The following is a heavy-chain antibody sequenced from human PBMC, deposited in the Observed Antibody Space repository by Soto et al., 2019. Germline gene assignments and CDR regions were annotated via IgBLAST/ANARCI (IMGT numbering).Heavy chain of an antibody. Sequence: GGSLRLSCAASGFTFSSYWMSWVRQAPGKGLEWVANIKQDGSEKYYVDSVKGRFTISRDNAKNSLYLQMNSLRAEDTAVYYCARDRITMVRGVIITRRFDYWGQGTLVTVSS. V-gene: IGHV3-7*01. CDR2: IKQDGSEK. CDR3: ARDRITMVRGVIITRRFDY. CDR1: GFTFSSYW. J-gene: IGHJ4*02. D-gene: IGHD3-10*01.